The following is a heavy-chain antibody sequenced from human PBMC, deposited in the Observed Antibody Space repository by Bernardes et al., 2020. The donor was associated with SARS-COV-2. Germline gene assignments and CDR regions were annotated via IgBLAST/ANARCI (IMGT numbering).Heavy chain of an antibody. D-gene: IGHD3-3*01. CDR3: ARHGTITIFGVVIRNGMDV. CDR2: ISAYNGNT. Sequence: ASVKVSCKASGYTFTSYGISWVRQAPGQGLEWMGWISAYNGNTNYAQKLQGRVTMTTDTSTSTAYMELRSLSSVTAADTAVYYCARHGTITIFGVVIRNGMDVWGQGTTVTVSS. J-gene: IGHJ6*02. V-gene: IGHV1-18*04. CDR1: GYTFTSYG.